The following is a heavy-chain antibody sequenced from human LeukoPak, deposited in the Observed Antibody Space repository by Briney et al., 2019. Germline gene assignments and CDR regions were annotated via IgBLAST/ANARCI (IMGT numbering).Heavy chain of an antibody. CDR3: ARGRGGSGSPFDY. J-gene: IGHJ4*02. V-gene: IGHV4-34*01. D-gene: IGHD3-10*01. CDR2: INHSGAT. CDR1: GGSFSGYY. Sequence: SETLSLTCAVYGGSFSGYYWSWIRQPPGKGLEWIGEINHSGATNYNPSLKSRVTISVDTSKKQISLNLSSVTAADTAMYYCARGRGGSGSPFDYWGQGTLVTVSS.